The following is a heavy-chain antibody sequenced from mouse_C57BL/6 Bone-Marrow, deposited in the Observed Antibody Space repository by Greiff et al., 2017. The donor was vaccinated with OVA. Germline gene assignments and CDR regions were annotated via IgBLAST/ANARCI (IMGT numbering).Heavy chain of an antibody. Sequence: VQGVESGPGLVQPSQSLSITCTVSGFSLTSYGVHWVRQSPGKGLEWLGVIWSGGSTDYNAAFISRLSISKDNSKSQVFFKMNSLQADDTAIYYCARIYYGSSHWGQGTTLTVSS. V-gene: IGHV2-2*01. J-gene: IGHJ2*01. CDR3: ARIYYGSSH. D-gene: IGHD1-1*01. CDR1: GFSLTSYG. CDR2: IWSGGST.